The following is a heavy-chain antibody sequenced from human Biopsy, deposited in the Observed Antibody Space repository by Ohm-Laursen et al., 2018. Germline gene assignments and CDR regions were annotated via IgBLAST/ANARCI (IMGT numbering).Heavy chain of an antibody. Sequence: SLRLSCAASGFTFSASAVHLVRQASGKGLEWVGRIRSKAKSYATAYAASVTGRFTISRDDSKNTTYLQMNSLKTEDTAVYYCPLEGAGFDNWGQGTLVTVSS. CDR2: IRSKAKSYAT. D-gene: IGHD3-10*01. CDR1: GFTFSASA. J-gene: IGHJ4*02. CDR3: PLEGAGFDN. V-gene: IGHV3-73*01.